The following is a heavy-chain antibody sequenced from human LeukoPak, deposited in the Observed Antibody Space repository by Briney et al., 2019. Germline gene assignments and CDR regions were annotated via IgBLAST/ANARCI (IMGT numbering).Heavy chain of an antibody. V-gene: IGHV1-2*06. D-gene: IGHD6-19*01. CDR3: ASPSVAGTRSYYYYMDV. Sequence: ASVKVSCKASGYTFTGYYMHWVRQAPGQGLEWMGRTNPNSGGTNYAQKFQGRVTMTRDTSISTAYMELSRLRSDDTAVYYCASPSVAGTRSYYYYMDVWGKGTTVTVSS. J-gene: IGHJ6*03. CDR1: GYTFTGYY. CDR2: TNPNSGGT.